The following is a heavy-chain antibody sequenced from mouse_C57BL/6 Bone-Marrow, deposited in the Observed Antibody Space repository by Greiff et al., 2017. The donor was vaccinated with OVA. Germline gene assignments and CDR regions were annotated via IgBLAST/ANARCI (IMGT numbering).Heavy chain of an antibody. CDR1: GFTFSDYY. CDR3: ARLWYLYAFDY. CDR2: INYDGSST. J-gene: IGHJ4*01. Sequence: EVKLMESEGGLVQPGSSMKLSCTASGFTFSDYYMAWVRQVPEKGLEWVVKINYDGSSTYYLDSLKSRFIISRDNATNILYLQMSSLTSEDAATYYCARLWYLYAFDYWGQGTSVTVSS. V-gene: IGHV5-16*01. D-gene: IGHD2-1*01.